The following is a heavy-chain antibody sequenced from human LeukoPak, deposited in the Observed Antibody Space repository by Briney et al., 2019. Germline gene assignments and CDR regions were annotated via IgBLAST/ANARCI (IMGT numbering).Heavy chain of an antibody. D-gene: IGHD3-10*01. V-gene: IGHV4-59*01. CDR1: GGSISSYY. CDR3: ARGQVVGELSFDY. Sequence: SETLSLTCSVYGGSISSYYWSWIRQPPGKGLEWIGYIYYSGSTNYNPSLKSRVTVSVDTSKNQFSLKLSSVTAADTAVYYCARGQVVGELSFDYWGQGTLVTVSS. CDR2: IYYSGST. J-gene: IGHJ4*02.